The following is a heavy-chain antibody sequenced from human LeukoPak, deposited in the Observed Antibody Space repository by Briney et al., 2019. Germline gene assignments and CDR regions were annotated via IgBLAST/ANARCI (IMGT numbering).Heavy chain of an antibody. CDR3: ARRPAYYDFWSRSDAFDI. J-gene: IGHJ3*02. V-gene: IGHV4-61*02. Sequence: KPSQTLSLTCTVSGGSISSGSYYWSWIRQPGGKGLEWIGRIYTSGSTNYNPSLKSRVTISVDTTKNQFSLKLSSVTAADTAVYYCARRPAYYDFWSRSDAFDIWGQGTMVTVSS. CDR1: GGSISSGSYY. CDR2: IYTSGST. D-gene: IGHD3-3*01.